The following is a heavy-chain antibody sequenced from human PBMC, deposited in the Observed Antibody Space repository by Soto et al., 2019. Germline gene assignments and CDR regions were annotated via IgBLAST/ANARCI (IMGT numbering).Heavy chain of an antibody. V-gene: IGHV3-9*01. D-gene: IGHD1-26*01. CDR1: GFTYDDYD. Sequence: EVQLVESGGGLVQPGRSLRLSCAASGFTYDDYDMHWVRQAPGKGLEWVSAISWNSGRTAYADSVKGRFTISRDNAKNSLDLQMNRLRAEDTALYHCAKGRGGSYGGDSFDYWGQGTLVTVSS. J-gene: IGHJ4*02. CDR3: AKGRGGSYGGDSFDY. CDR2: ISWNSGRT.